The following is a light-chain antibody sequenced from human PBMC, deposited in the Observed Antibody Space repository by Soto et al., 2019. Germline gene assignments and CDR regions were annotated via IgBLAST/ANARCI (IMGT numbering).Light chain of an antibody. J-gene: IGKJ1*01. CDR2: GAS. CDR3: QQYNNWPQT. Sequence: EVVMTQSPATLSASPGERVILSCRASQNIGSNLAWYQQRPGQAPRLLMYGASTRATETPARFSGSGSATDFTLTISSLQSEDFAVYYCQQYNNWPQTFGQGTKVDIK. CDR1: QNIGSN. V-gene: IGKV3-15*01.